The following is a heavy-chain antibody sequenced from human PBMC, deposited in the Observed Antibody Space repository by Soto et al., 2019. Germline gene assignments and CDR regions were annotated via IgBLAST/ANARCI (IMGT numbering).Heavy chain of an antibody. J-gene: IGHJ3*02. CDR2: TLYSGSP. Sequence: TLSLTCRVSGGSVGTGAYYWSWIRQPPGKGLEWIGYTLYSGSPNYNPSLQSLQSRVTISVDTSRNQFSLRLTSVTAADTALYYCARHDYYHRTFDIWGQGTLVTVSS. V-gene: IGHV4-61*08. CDR3: ARHDYYHRTFDI. CDR1: GGSVGTGAYY. D-gene: IGHD3-9*01.